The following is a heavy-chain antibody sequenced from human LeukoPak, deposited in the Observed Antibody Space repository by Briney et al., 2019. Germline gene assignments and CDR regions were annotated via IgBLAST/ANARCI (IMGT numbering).Heavy chain of an antibody. D-gene: IGHD4-23*01. J-gene: IGHJ1*01. CDR1: GYSFTSYW. CDR2: IYPGDSDT. CDR3: ARTYGGNPQVGYFQH. Sequence: LGESLKISCKGSGYSFTSYWIGWVRQMPGKGLEWMGIIYPGDSDTRYSPSFQGQVTISADKSISTAYLQWSSLKASDTAMYYCARTYGGNPQVGYFQHWGQGTLVTVSS. V-gene: IGHV5-51*01.